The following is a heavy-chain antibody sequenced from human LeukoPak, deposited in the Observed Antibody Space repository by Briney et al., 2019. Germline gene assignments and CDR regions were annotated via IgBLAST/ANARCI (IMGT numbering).Heavy chain of an antibody. CDR1: GYTFTGYY. Sequence: ASVTVSCKASGYTFTGYYMHWVRQAPGQGLEWMGWINPNSGGTNYAQKFQGRVTMTRDTSISTAYMELSRLRSDDTAVYYCARGGFYGEVPNYYYYYGMDVWGQGTTVTVSS. D-gene: IGHD4-17*01. J-gene: IGHJ6*02. V-gene: IGHV1-2*02. CDR2: INPNSGGT. CDR3: ARGGFYGEVPNYYYYYGMDV.